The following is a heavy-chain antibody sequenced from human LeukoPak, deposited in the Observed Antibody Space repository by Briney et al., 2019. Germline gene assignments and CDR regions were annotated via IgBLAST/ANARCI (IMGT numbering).Heavy chain of an antibody. CDR3: ASWLAVRGISRSLYNEGGLDY. V-gene: IGHV1-2*02. J-gene: IGHJ4*02. D-gene: IGHD6-13*01. CDR1: GYTFTGYY. Sequence: ASVKVSCKASGYTFTGYYMHWVRQAPGQGLEWMGWINPNSGGTNYAQKFQGRVTMTRDTSISTAYMELSRLRSDDTAVYYCASWLAVRGISRSLYNEGGLDYWGQGTLVTVSS. CDR2: INPNSGGT.